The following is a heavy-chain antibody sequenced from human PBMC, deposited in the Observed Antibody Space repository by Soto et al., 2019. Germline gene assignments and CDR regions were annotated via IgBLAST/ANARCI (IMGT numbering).Heavy chain of an antibody. Sequence: ASVKVSCKASGYTFTSYGISWVRQAPGQGLEWMGWISAYNGNTNYAQKLQGRVTMTTDTSTSTAYMELRSLRSDDQAVYYCARRLVVVPAGGYYYYGMDVWGQGTTVTVSS. CDR2: ISAYNGNT. CDR3: ARRLVVVPAGGYYYYGMDV. J-gene: IGHJ6*02. V-gene: IGHV1-18*04. D-gene: IGHD2-2*01. CDR1: GYTFTSYG.